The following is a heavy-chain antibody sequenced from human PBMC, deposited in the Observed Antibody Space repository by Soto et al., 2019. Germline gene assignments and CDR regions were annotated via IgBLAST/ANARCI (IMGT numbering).Heavy chain of an antibody. CDR2: ISYDGRNK. V-gene: IGHV3-30*03. CDR3: AGNYYDSGGYYFDWFDP. D-gene: IGHD3-22*01. J-gene: IGHJ5*02. CDR1: GVTFSSYG. Sequence: GGSLRLSCAASGVTFSSYGIHWVRQAPGKGLEWVAVISYDGRNKYYADSVKGRFTTSRDNSKNTLYLQMNSLRTEDTAVYYCAGNYYDSGGYYFDWFDPWGQGTLVTVSS.